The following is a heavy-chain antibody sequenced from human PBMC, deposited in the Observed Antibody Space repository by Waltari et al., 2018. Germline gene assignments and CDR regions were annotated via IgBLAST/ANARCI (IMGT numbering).Heavy chain of an antibody. CDR1: GYTFTGYY. Sequence: QVQLVQSGAEVKKPGASVKVSCKASGYTFTGYYMHWVRQAPGQGLEWMGWINPNSGGTNDAQKCQGRVTMTRDTSISTAYMELSRLRSDDTAVYYCARDGAGYSSSWRTMYNWFDPWGQGTLVTVSS. D-gene: IGHD6-13*01. V-gene: IGHV1-2*02. CDR2: INPNSGGT. J-gene: IGHJ5*02. CDR3: ARDGAGYSSSWRTMYNWFDP.